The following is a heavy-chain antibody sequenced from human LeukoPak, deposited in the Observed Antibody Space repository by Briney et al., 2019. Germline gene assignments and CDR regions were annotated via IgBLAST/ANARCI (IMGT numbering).Heavy chain of an antibody. CDR1: GHTFTGYY. CDR3: ARGRGIIQYYDLWSGYYVWCDP. V-gene: IGHV1-2*02. J-gene: IGHJ5*02. CDR2: INPNSGGT. D-gene: IGHD3-3*01. Sequence: ASEKVSCKASGHTFTGYYMHWVRQAPGQGLEWMGWINPNSGGTNYAQKFQGRVTMTRDTSISTAYMELSRLRSDDTAVYYCARGRGIIQYYDLWSGYYVWCDPCGQGTLVTVSS.